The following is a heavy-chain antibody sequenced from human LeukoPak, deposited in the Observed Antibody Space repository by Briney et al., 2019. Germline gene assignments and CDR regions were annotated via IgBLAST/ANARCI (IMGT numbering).Heavy chain of an antibody. J-gene: IGHJ4*02. CDR2: ISAYNGNT. V-gene: IGHV1-18*01. Sequence: ASVRVSCKASGYTFTSYGISWVRQAPGQGLEWMGWISAYNGNTNYAQKLQGRVTMTTDTSTSTAYMELRSLRSDDTAVYYCARDIVGVGATSGTFDYWGQGTPVTLSS. D-gene: IGHD1-26*01. CDR3: ARDIVGVGATSGTFDY. CDR1: GYTFTSYG.